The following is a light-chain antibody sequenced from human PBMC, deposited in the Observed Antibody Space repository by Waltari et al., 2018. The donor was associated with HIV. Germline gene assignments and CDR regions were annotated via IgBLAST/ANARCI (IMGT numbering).Light chain of an antibody. CDR3: CSYASSTTYV. V-gene: IGLV2-23*02. Sequence: QSALTQPASVSGSPGQSITILCTGTNSDVGNYNLLSWYQQHPGKAPKLIIYEVNKRPEGIAERFPGSKSENTASRTISGLQAEDGADYYCCSYASSTTYVFGTGTKITVL. CDR1: NSDVGNYNL. CDR2: EVN. J-gene: IGLJ1*01.